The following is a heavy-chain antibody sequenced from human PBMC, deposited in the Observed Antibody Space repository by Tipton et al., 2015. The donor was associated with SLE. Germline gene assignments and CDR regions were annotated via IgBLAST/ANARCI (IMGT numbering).Heavy chain of an antibody. J-gene: IGHJ4*02. CDR2: MYYSGST. CDR1: GGSISSGGYY. D-gene: IGHD5-12*01. Sequence: TLSLTCTVSGGSISSGGYYWSWIRQHPGKGLEWIGYMYYSGSTYYNPSLNSRVSISVDTSKNQFSLKLSSLTAADTAVYYCARGRRGYTAYVVPDYWGQGTQVTVSS. V-gene: IGHV4-31*03. CDR3: ARGRRGYTAYVVPDY.